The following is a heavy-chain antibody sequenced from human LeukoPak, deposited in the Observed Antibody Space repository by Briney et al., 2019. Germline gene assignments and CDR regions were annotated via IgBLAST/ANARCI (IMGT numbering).Heavy chain of an antibody. CDR1: GFTFGIYS. CDR3: ARDSYSSSRNDY. J-gene: IGHJ4*02. D-gene: IGHD6-13*01. V-gene: IGHV3-48*01. Sequence: GGSLRLSCAASGFTFGIYSMNWVRQAPGKGLEWVSYISSSSNTIDYADSVRGRFTISRDNAKNSLYLQMNSLRAEDTAVYYCARDSYSSSRNDYWGQGTLVTVSS. CDR2: ISSSSNTI.